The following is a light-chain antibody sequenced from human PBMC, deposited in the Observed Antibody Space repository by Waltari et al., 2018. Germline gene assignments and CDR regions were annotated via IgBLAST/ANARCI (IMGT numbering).Light chain of an antibody. CDR3: CSYAGGNTYV. J-gene: IGLJ1*01. CDR1: SSNVGGYNY. CDR2: NVS. V-gene: IGLV2-11*01. Sequence: QSALTQPRSVSGSPGQSVTLSCTGTSSNVGGYNYVFWYQHRPGKAPNLMIYNVSNRPSGVPDRFSGSKSANTASLTISGLQAEDEADYSCCSYAGGNTYVFGTGTKVTVL.